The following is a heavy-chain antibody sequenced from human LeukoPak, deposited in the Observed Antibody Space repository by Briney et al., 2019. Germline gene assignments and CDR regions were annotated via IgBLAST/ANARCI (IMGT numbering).Heavy chain of an antibody. V-gene: IGHV4-34*01. Sequence: SETLSLTCAVYGGSFSGYYWSWIRQPPGKGLEWIGEINHSGSTNYNPSLKSRVTISVDTSKNQFSLKLSSVTAADTAVYYCARGEWLSNWFDPWGQGTLVTVSS. CDR1: GGSFSGYY. J-gene: IGHJ5*02. CDR3: ARGEWLSNWFDP. D-gene: IGHD6-19*01. CDR2: INHSGST.